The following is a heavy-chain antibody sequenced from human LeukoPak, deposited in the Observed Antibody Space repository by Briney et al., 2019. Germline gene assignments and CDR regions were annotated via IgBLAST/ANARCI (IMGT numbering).Heavy chain of an antibody. CDR1: GGSVSSGSSY. V-gene: IGHV4-61*01. J-gene: IGHJ5*02. CDR3: ARSIVVVPAAMTGDWFDP. Sequence: SETLSLTCTVPGGSVSSGSSYWSWIRQPPGKGLEWLGYIYYSGSTNYNPSLKSRVTISVDTSKNQFSLKLSSVTAADTAVYYCARSIVVVPAAMTGDWFDPWGQGTLVTVSS. CDR2: IYYSGST. D-gene: IGHD2-2*01.